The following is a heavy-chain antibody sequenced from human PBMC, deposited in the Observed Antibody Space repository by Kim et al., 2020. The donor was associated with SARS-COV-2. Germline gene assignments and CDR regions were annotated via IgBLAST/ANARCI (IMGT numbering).Heavy chain of an antibody. CDR3: ARDLYYYGMDV. J-gene: IGHJ6*02. CDR2: IYSGGST. V-gene: IGHV3-53*01. Sequence: SLCSACAASGFTVSSNYMSWVRQAPGKGLEWVSVIYSGGSTFYADSVKGRFTISRDNSKNTLYLQMNSLRAEDTAVYYCARDLYYYGMDVWGQGTKVTV. CDR1: GFTVSSNY.